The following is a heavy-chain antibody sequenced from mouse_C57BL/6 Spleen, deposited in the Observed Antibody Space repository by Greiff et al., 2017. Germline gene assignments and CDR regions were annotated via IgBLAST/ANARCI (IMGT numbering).Heavy chain of an antibody. CDR3: TSDYGTY. Sequence: VQLQQSGAELVRPGASVKLSCTASGFNIKDDYMHWVKQRPEQGLEWIGWIDPENGDTEYASKFQGKATITADTSSNTAYLQLSSLTSEDTAVYYCTSDYGTYWGQGTLVTVSA. V-gene: IGHV14-4*01. CDR1: GFNIKDDY. CDR2: IDPENGDT. J-gene: IGHJ3*01. D-gene: IGHD1-1*01.